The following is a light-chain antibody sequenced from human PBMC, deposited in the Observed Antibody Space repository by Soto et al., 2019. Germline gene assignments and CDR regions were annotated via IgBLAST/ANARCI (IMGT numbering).Light chain of an antibody. Sequence: DIQMTQSPSSLSASVGDRVTITCRASQSISSYLNWYQQEPGKAPKLLIYAASSLQGGVPSRFSGSGSGTDFTLTISTLQPEDFTTYYCQQSYNTPWTFGQGTKVDIK. V-gene: IGKV1-39*01. CDR2: AAS. J-gene: IGKJ1*01. CDR1: QSISSY. CDR3: QQSYNTPWT.